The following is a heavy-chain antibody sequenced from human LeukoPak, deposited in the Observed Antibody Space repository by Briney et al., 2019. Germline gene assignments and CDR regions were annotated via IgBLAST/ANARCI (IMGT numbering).Heavy chain of an antibody. CDR1: GFTFDDYA. CDR2: INWNSDSI. CDR3: AKDRAWGAFAY. D-gene: IGHD1-26*01. J-gene: IGHJ4*02. V-gene: IGHV3-9*01. Sequence: GGSLRLSCAVSGFTFDDYAMHWVRQVPGKGLEWVSGINWNSDSIGYVDSVKGRFTTSRDNAKNSLYLQMNSLRAEDTAIYYCAKDRAWGAFAYWGQGTLVTVSS.